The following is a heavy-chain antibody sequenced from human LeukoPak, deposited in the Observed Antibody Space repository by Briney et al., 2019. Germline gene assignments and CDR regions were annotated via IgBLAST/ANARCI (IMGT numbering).Heavy chain of an antibody. Sequence: GGSLRLSCAASGFTFSSDSMNWVRQAPGKGLEWVSYISSSSSTIYDADSVKGRFTISRDNARNSLYLQRNSLRDEDTAVYDCARDFYHPSNWGQGTLVTVSS. CDR1: GFTFSSDS. V-gene: IGHV3-48*02. J-gene: IGHJ4*02. D-gene: IGHD2/OR15-2a*01. CDR2: ISSSSSTI. CDR3: ARDFYHPSN.